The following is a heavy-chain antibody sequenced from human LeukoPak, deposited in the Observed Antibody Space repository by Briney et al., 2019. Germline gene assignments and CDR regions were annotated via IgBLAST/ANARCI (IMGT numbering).Heavy chain of an antibody. CDR2: IYYSGST. V-gene: IGHV4-59*08. Sequence: SETLSLTCTVSGGSISSYYWGWIRQPPGKGLEWIGYIYYSGSTNYNPSLKSRVTISVDTSKNQFSLKLSSVTAADTAVYYCARRGAARPGGSYSMDVWGQGTTVTVSS. D-gene: IGHD6-6*01. CDR1: GGSISSYY. CDR3: ARRGAARPGGSYSMDV. J-gene: IGHJ6*02.